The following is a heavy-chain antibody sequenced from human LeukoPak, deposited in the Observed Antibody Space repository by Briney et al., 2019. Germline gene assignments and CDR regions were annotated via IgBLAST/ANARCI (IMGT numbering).Heavy chain of an antibody. CDR1: GGSISSSSYY. J-gene: IGHJ4*02. V-gene: IGHV4-39*01. CDR3: ARRGSSGYLQYFDY. D-gene: IGHD3-22*01. CDR2: IYYSGST. Sequence: PSETLSLTCTVSGGSISSSSYYWGWIRQPPGKGLEWIGTIYYSGSTYYNPSLKSRITISVDTSKNQFSLKLSSVTAADTAVYYCARRGSSGYLQYFDYWGQGTLVTVSS.